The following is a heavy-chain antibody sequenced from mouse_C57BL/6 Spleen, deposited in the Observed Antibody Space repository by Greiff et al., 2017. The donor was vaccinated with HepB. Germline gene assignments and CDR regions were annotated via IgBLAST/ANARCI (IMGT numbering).Heavy chain of an antibody. CDR1: GYTFTNYW. CDR3: ATSSGSAWFAY. CDR2: IYPGGGYT. J-gene: IGHJ3*01. Sequence: VKLQESGAELVRPGTSVKMSCKASGYTFTNYWIGWAKQRPGHGLEWIGDIYPGGGYTNYNEKFKGKATLTADKSSSTAYMQFSSLTSEDSAIYYCATSSGSAWFAYWGQGTLVTVSA. D-gene: IGHD3-2*02. V-gene: IGHV1-63*01.